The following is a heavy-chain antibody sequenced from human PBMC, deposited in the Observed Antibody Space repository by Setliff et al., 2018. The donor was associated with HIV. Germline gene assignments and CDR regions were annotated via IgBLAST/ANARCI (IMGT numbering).Heavy chain of an antibody. CDR1: GGSISSYY. CDR2: IYNSGST. CDR3: IIAYSSGWLAPMGFDS. V-gene: IGHV4-4*08. D-gene: IGHD6-19*01. J-gene: IGHJ4*02. Sequence: SETLSLTCTVSGGSISSYYWSWIRQPPGKGLEWIGYIYNSGSTNYNPSLKSRVTISVDTSKNQFSLKLSSVTAADTAVYYCIIAYSSGWLAPMGFDSWGQGTLVTVSS.